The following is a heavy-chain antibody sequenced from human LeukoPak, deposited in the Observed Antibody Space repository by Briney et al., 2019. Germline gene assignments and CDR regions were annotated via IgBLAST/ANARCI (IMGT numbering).Heavy chain of an antibody. V-gene: IGHV5-10-1*01. CDR2: IDPSDSYT. CDR1: GYSFTSNW. CDR3: ARQPEGTWFDP. D-gene: IGHD1-1*01. J-gene: IGHJ5*02. Sequence: GESLKISCKGSGYSFTSNWISWVREMPGKGLEWVGRIDPSDSYTNYSPSFQGHVTISADKSISTAYLQWSSLKASDTAMYYCARQPEGTWFDPWGQGTLVTVSS.